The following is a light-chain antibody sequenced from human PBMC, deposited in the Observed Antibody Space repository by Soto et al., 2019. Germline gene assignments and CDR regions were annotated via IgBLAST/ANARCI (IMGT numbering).Light chain of an antibody. J-gene: IGLJ3*02. V-gene: IGLV1-36*01. Sequence: QSILAQPPSVYGAPGQGVTISCSGSASNIGKKGVNWYQHLPGKAPRLVVYYDDLLPSGVSDRFSGSNSGTSASLAISGLQSDDEADYFCSAWDDDLDGLVFGGGTKLTVL. CDR1: ASNIGKKG. CDR2: YDD. CDR3: SAWDDDLDGLV.